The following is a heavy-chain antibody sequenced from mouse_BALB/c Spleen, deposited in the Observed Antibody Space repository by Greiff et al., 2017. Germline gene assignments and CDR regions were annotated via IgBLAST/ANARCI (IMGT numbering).Heavy chain of an antibody. CDR2: ISSGGST. D-gene: IGHD1-1*01. CDR3: ARERPYGSSYFFAY. Sequence: DVMLVESGGGLVKPGGSLKLSCAASGFTFSSYAMSWVRQTPEKRLEWVASISSGGSTYYPDSVKGRFTISRDNARNILYLQMSSLRSEDTAMYYCARERPYGSSYFFAYWGQGTLVTVSA. V-gene: IGHV5-6-5*01. J-gene: IGHJ3*01. CDR1: GFTFSSYA.